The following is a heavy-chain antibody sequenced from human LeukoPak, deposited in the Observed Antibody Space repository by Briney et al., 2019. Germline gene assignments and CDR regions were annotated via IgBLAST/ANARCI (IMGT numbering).Heavy chain of an antibody. CDR3: ASRYYDSSGYSAVG. D-gene: IGHD3-22*01. V-gene: IGHV3-11*04. CDR1: GFTFSDYY. Sequence: GGSLRLSCAASGFTFSDYYMSWIRQAPGKGLEWVSYISSSGSTIYYADSVKGRFTISRDNAKNSLYLQMNSLRAEDTAVYYCASRYYDSSGYSAVGRGQGTLVTVSS. CDR2: ISSSGSTI. J-gene: IGHJ4*02.